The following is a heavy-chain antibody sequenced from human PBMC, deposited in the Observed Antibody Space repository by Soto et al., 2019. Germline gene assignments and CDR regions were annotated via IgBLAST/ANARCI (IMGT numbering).Heavy chain of an antibody. V-gene: IGHV1-69*12. CDR3: ARAPNDSSGWGAFDI. D-gene: IGHD3-22*01. CDR2: IIPIFGTA. Sequence: QVQLVQSWAEVKKPGSSVKVSCKASGGTFSSYAIGWVRQAPGQGLEWMGGIIPIFGTANYAQKFQGRVTITADESTSTAYMELSSLRSEDTAVYYCARAPNDSSGWGAFDIWGQGTMVTVSS. J-gene: IGHJ3*02. CDR1: GGTFSSYA.